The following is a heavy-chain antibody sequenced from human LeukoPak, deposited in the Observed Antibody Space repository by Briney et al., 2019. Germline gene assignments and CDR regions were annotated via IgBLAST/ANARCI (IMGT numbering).Heavy chain of an antibody. CDR3: AREGPVAGNFDY. D-gene: IGHD6-19*01. CDR1: GFTFSNHF. Sequence: GGSLRLSCSTSGFTFSNHFMHWVRQAPGKGLEYVSSIGPNGASTLYADSVKGRFTISRDNSKNTLYLEMNSLRAEDTAVYYCAREGPVAGNFDYWGQGTLVTVSS. J-gene: IGHJ4*02. CDR2: IGPNGAST. V-gene: IGHV3-64*04.